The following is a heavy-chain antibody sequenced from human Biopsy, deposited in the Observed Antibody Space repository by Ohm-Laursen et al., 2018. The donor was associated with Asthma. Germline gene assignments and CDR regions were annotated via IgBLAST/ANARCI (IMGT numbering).Heavy chain of an antibody. CDR2: INHSGST. CDR3: ARAASTTVFWSGYSHNWFDP. V-gene: IGHV4-34*01. Sequence: TPSLTCAVYGGSFSAYYWSWIRQPPGKGLEWIAEINHSGSTNYNPSLKSRVTMSVDTSKNQLFLNLSSVTAADTAVYYCARAASTTVFWSGYSHNWFDPWGQGTLVTVSS. D-gene: IGHD3-3*01. CDR1: GGSFSAYY. J-gene: IGHJ5*02.